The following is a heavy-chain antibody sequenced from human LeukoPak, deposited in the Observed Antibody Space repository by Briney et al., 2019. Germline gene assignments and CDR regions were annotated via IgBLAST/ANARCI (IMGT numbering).Heavy chain of an antibody. CDR1: GFTFSSYS. D-gene: IGHD5-12*01. V-gene: IGHV3-21*01. Sequence: PGGSLRLSCAASGFTFSSYSMNWVRQAPGKGLEWVSSISSSSSYIYYADSLKGRFTISRDNAKNSLYLQMNSLRAEDTAVYYCARAVLRRGYSGYDYYYFDYWGQGTLVTVSS. CDR3: ARAVLRRGYSGYDYYYFDY. CDR2: ISSSSSYI. J-gene: IGHJ4*02.